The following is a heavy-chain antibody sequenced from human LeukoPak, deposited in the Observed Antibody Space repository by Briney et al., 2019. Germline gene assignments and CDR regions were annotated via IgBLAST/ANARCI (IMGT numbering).Heavy chain of an antibody. J-gene: IGHJ4*02. V-gene: IGHV1-2*06. CDR1: GYTFTGYY. CDR3: ARSSRDGYNLDYFDY. CDR2: INPNSGGT. D-gene: IGHD5-24*01. Sequence: ASVKVSCKASGYTFTGYYMHWVRQAPGQGLEWMGRINPNSGGTNYAQKFQGKVTMTRDTSISTAYMELSSLRSEDTAVYYCARSSRDGYNLDYFDYWGQGTLVTVSS.